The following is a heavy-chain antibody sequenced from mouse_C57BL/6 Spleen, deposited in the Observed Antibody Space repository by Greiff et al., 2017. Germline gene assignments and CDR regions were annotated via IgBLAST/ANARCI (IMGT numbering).Heavy chain of an antibody. CDR2: ISYDGSN. Sequence: EVKLMESGPGLVKPSQSLSLTCSVTGYSITSGYYWNWIRQFPGNKLEWMGYISYDGSNNYNPALKNLISITRDTSKNQFFLKLNSVTTEDTATYYCARDLDAFAYWGQGTLVTVSA. CDR3: ARDLDAFAY. J-gene: IGHJ3*01. CDR1: GYSITSGYY. V-gene: IGHV3-6*01.